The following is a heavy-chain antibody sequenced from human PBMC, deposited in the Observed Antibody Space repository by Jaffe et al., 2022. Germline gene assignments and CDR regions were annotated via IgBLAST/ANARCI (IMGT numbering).Heavy chain of an antibody. Sequence: QVQLQQWGAGLLKPSETLSLTCAVYGGSFSGYYWSWIRQPPGKGLEWIGEINHSGSTNYNPSLKSRVTISVDTSKNQFSLKLSSVTAADTAVYYCARGRGYCSSTSCQTMVQTRTSSSSYYMDVWGKGTTVTVSS. D-gene: IGHD2-2*01. CDR2: INHSGST. V-gene: IGHV4-34*01. J-gene: IGHJ6*03. CDR3: ARGRGYCSSTSCQTMVQTRTSSSSYYMDV. CDR1: GGSFSGYY.